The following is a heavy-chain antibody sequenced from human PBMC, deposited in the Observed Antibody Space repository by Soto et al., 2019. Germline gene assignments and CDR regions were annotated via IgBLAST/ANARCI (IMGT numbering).Heavy chain of an antibody. CDR1: GGSFSGYY. V-gene: IGHV4-34*01. D-gene: IGHD3-16*01. CDR3: ARGRDAYKGGNY. J-gene: IGHJ4*02. Sequence: QVQLQQWGAGLLKPSETLSLTCAVYGGSFSGYYCTWIRHSPGKGLEWIGEIHPSGTTNYNPSLNSRLTMSLDTSKTQFSLRLTSATAADTAVYYCARGRDAYKGGNYWGQGTLVSVSS. CDR2: IHPSGTT.